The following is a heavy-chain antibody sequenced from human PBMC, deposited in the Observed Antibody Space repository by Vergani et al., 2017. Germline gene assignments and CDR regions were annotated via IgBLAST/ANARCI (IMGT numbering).Heavy chain of an antibody. Sequence: EVQLVESGGALVKPGGSLRLSCAASGFTFNTYTMNWVRQAPGKGLEWVSSISGGSNFIYYADSVKGRFTISRDNAKNSLYLQMNNLRAEDTAVYYCARXVTSQYYYYSMNVWGQGTTVTVSS. CDR1: GFTFNTYT. D-gene: IGHD1/OR15-1a*01. V-gene: IGHV3-21*01. CDR3: ARXVTSQYYYYSMNV. J-gene: IGHJ6*02. CDR2: ISGGSNFI.